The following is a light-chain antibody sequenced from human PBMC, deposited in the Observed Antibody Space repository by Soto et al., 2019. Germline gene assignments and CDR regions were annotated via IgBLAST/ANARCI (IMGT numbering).Light chain of an antibody. J-gene: IGKJ5*01. Sequence: DIQMTQSPSSLSASVGDRVTITCRASQGIRNDLAWYQQKPGEAPKRLIYVASSLQSGVPSRFSGSGSGTEFNITISSLQPEDSATYYRLQHNNYPPITLGQGTRLEIK. V-gene: IGKV1-17*01. CDR3: LQHNNYPPIT. CDR2: VAS. CDR1: QGIRND.